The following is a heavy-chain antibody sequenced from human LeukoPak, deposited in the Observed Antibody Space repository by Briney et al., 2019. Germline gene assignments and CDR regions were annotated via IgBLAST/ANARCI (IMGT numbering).Heavy chain of an antibody. CDR3: ARGLGGYSYGKPSDYFDY. CDR2: IYYSGST. Sequence: SETLSLTCTVSGGSISSYYWSWIRQPPGKGLEWIGYIYYSGSTNYNPSLKSRVTISVDTSKNQFSLKLSSVTAADTAVYYCARGLGGYSYGKPSDYFDYWGQGTLVTVSS. D-gene: IGHD5-18*01. J-gene: IGHJ4*02. V-gene: IGHV4-59*12. CDR1: GGSISSYY.